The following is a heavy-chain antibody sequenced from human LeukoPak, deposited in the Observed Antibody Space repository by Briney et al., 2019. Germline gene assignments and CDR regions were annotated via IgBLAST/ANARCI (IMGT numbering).Heavy chain of an antibody. CDR3: AKGSYDGRGGGAFEI. J-gene: IGHJ3*02. D-gene: IGHD3-3*01. Sequence: GGSLRLSCAASGFTFSSYGMHWVRQAPGKGLEWVAVIWYDGSNKYYVDSVKGRFTISRDNSKNTLYLQINSLRAEDTAVYHCAKGSYDGRGGGAFEIWGQGTMVTVSS. CDR2: IWYDGSNK. CDR1: GFTFSSYG. V-gene: IGHV3-33*06.